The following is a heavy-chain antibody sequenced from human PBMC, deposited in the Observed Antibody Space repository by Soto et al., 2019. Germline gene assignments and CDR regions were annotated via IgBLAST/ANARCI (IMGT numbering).Heavy chain of an antibody. CDR2: IYYSGST. CDR1: GGSISSSSYY. Sequence: PSETLSLTCTVSGGSISSSSYYWGWIRQPPGKGLEWIGSIYYSGSTYYNPSLKSRVTISVDTSKNQFSLKLSSVTAADTAVYYCASWDLIAVAGTGMSFADYWGQGTLVTVSS. D-gene: IGHD6-19*01. CDR3: ASWDLIAVAGTGMSFADY. V-gene: IGHV4-39*01. J-gene: IGHJ4*02.